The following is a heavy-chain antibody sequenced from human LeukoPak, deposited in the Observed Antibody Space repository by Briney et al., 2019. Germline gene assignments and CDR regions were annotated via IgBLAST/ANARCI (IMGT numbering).Heavy chain of an antibody. D-gene: IGHD3-9*01. V-gene: IGHV3-73*01. CDR3: AGDYNFLTGLNY. CDR1: GLTFSGSG. J-gene: IGHJ4*02. Sequence: GGSLRLSCAASGLTFSGSGIRWVRQASGKGLEWVGHIGRQGDSDGRRYAASRKGKFTISRVHSRNTAYLQMNSLKTEDTAVYYCAGDYNFLTGLNYWGQGTLVTVSS. CDR2: IGRQGDSDGR.